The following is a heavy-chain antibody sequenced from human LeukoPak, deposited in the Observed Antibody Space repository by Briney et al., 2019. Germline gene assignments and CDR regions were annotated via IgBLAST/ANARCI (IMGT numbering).Heavy chain of an antibody. J-gene: IGHJ4*02. CDR1: GFTFSSYW. D-gene: IGHD6-13*01. Sequence: GGSLRLSCAASGFTFSSYWMSWVRQAPGKGLEWVGNIKQDGSEGYYVDSVKGRFTISRDNAKNSLYLQMNSLRAEDTAVYYCARDSSYNSTGGDCWGQGTLVTVSS. CDR2: IKQDGSEG. CDR3: ARDSSYNSTGGDC. V-gene: IGHV3-7*01.